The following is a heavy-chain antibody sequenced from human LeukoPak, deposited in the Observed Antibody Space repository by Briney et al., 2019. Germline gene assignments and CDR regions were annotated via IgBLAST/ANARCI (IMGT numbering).Heavy chain of an antibody. CDR1: GFTFSNYW. CDR3: ARARYSYSSGWYA. Sequence: GGSLRLSCAASGFTFSNYWMHWVRQAPGKGLVWVSRINSDGSSTTYADSVKGRFTISRDDAKNTLYLQMNSLRAEDTAVYYCARARYSYSSGWYAWGQGTLVTVSS. D-gene: IGHD6-19*01. CDR2: INSDGSST. V-gene: IGHV3-74*01. J-gene: IGHJ4*02.